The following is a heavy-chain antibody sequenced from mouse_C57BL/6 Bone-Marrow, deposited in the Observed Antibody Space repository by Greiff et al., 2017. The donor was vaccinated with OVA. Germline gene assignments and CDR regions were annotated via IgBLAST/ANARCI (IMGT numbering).Heavy chain of an antibody. J-gene: IGHJ4*01. V-gene: IGHV1-55*01. Sequence: QVQLQQSGAELVKPGASVKMSCKASGYTFTSYWITWVTQRPGQGLEWIGDINPGSGSTNYNEKFKSKATLTVDTSSSTAYLQLSSLTSEDAAVYYCARCDCYYRDYAMDYWGQGTSVTVSS. D-gene: IGHD2-3*01. CDR3: ARCDCYYRDYAMDY. CDR1: GYTFTSYW. CDR2: INPGSGST.